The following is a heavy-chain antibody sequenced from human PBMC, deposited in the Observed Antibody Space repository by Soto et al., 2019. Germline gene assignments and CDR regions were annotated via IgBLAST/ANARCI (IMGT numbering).Heavy chain of an antibody. CDR3: ARFRIRIVGATTGFDY. CDR2: IYYSGST. V-gene: IGHV4-59*01. D-gene: IGHD1-26*01. Sequence: SETLSLTCTVSGGSISSYYWSWIRQPPGKGLEWIGYIYYSGSTNYNPSLKSRVTISVDTSKNQFSLKLSSVTAADTAVYYCARFRIRIVGATTGFDYWGQGTLVTVPQ. J-gene: IGHJ4*02. CDR1: GGSISSYY.